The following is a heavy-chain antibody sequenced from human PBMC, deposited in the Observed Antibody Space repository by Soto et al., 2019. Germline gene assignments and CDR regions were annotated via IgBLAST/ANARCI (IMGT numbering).Heavy chain of an antibody. CDR3: ARDPTYYYDSSNDYYYYGRDV. CDR2: MNPNSGGT. CDR1: GSTFTGYY. D-gene: IGHD3-22*01. V-gene: IGHV1-2*04. J-gene: IGHJ6*02. Sequence: AALKVSCKTSGSTFTGYYMHCVRQSPGQGLELIGWMNPNSGGTNYAQKFRGWVTMTRDTSISTAYMELSRLRSDDTAVYYCARDPTYYYDSSNDYYYYGRDVWGQGTTVTVSS.